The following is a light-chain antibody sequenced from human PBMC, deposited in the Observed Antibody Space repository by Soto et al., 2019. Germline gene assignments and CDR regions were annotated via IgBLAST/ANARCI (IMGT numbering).Light chain of an antibody. J-gene: IGKJ5*01. CDR3: QQSYSTSIT. V-gene: IGKV1-39*01. CDR2: AAS. CDR1: QSISSY. Sequence: DIQMTQPPSSLSASVGDRVTITCRASQSISSYLNWYQQKPGKAPKLLIYAASSLQSGVPSRFSGRGSGTDFTLTISRLQSEDFATYYFQQSYSTSITVGQGTRREIK.